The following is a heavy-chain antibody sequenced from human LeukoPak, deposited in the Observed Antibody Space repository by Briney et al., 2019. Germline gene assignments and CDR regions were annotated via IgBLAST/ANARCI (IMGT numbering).Heavy chain of an antibody. CDR1: GFTFSSYW. V-gene: IGHV4-4*09. J-gene: IGHJ6*03. D-gene: IGHD5-12*01. CDR2: IYTSGST. Sequence: GSLRLSCAASGFTFSSYWMSWIRQPPGKGLEWIGYIYTSGSTNYNPSLKSRVTISVDTSKNQFSLKLSSVAAADTAVYYCARYIVASARYYYYYMDVWGKGTTVTVSS. CDR3: ARYIVASARYYYYYMDV.